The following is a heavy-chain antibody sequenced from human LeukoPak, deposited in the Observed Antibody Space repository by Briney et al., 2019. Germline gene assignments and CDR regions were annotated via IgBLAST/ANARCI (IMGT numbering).Heavy chain of an antibody. CDR2: IYYSGST. J-gene: IGHJ5*02. Sequence: SETLSLTCTVSGGSISSSSYYWGWIRQPPGKGLEWIGSIYYSGSTYYNPSLKSRVTISVDTSKNQFSLKLSSVTAADTAVYYCASAYYDSWSGYVEWFDPWGQGTLVTVSS. V-gene: IGHV4-39*01. CDR3: ASAYYDSWSGYVEWFDP. D-gene: IGHD3-3*01. CDR1: GGSISSSSYY.